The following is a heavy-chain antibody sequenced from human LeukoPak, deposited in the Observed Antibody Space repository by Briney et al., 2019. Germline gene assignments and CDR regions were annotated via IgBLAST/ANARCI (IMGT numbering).Heavy chain of an antibody. CDR2: IYYSGST. J-gene: IGHJ6*03. CDR3: ASGGATSMVV. Sequence: PSETLSLTCTVSGGSISSSSYYWGWIRQPPGKGLEWLGSIYYSGSTYYNPSLKSRVTISVDTSKNQFSLNLSSVTAADTAVYYCASGGATSMVVCGKGATVTVSS. CDR1: GGSISSSSYY. D-gene: IGHD4/OR15-4a*01. V-gene: IGHV4-39*01.